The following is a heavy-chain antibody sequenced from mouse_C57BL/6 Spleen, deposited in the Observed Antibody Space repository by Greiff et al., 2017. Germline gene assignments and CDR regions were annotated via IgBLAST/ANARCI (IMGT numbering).Heavy chain of an antibody. CDR3: ARWDGNFHWYFEV. CDR2: IRNKANGYTT. D-gene: IGHD2-1*01. J-gene: IGHJ1*03. CDR1: GFTFTDYY. Sequence: EVMLVESGGGLVQPGGSLSLSCAASGFTFTDYYMSWVRQPPGKALEWLGFIRNKANGYTTEYSASVKGRFTISRDNSQSILYLQMIALRAEDSATYYCARWDGNFHWYFEVRGTGTTVTVSS. V-gene: IGHV7-3*01.